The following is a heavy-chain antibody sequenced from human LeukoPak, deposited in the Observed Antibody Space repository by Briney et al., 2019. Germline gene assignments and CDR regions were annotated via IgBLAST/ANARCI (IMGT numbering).Heavy chain of an antibody. CDR2: VSAYNGNT. CDR1: GYTFTSYD. J-gene: IGHJ3*02. D-gene: IGHD1-26*01. V-gene: IGHV1-18*01. Sequence: ASVKVSCKASGYTFTSYDINWVRQATGQGLEWMGWVSAYNGNTNYAQKLQGRVTMTTDTSTSTAYMELRSLRSDDTAVYYCARDGPRGIVGARGAFDIWGQGTMVTVSS. CDR3: ARDGPRGIVGARGAFDI.